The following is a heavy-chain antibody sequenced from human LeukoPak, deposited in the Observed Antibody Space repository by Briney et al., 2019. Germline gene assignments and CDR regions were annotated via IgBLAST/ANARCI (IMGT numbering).Heavy chain of an antibody. D-gene: IGHD3-10*01. V-gene: IGHV4-34*01. CDR2: INHSGST. CDR1: GGSFSGYY. J-gene: IGHJ6*03. Sequence: PSETLSLTCAVYGGSFSGYYWSWIRQPPGKGLEWTGEINHSGSTNYNPSLKSRVTISVDTSKKQFSLKLRSVTAADTAVYYCARRISMVRGQDYVDVWGKGTTVTVSS. CDR3: ARRISMVRGQDYVDV.